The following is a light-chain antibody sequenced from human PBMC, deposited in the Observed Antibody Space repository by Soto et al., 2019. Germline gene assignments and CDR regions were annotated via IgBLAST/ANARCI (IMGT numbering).Light chain of an antibody. J-gene: IGKJ4*01. CDR1: QGISSY. CDR2: AAS. CDR3: QQLNSYHALT. Sequence: DIQLTQSPSFLSASVGDRVTITCRASQGISSYLAWYQQKPGKAPKLLIYAASTLQSGVPSRFSGSGSGTEFTLTISSLQPEDFATYYCQQLNSYHALTFGGGTRWRSN. V-gene: IGKV1-9*01.